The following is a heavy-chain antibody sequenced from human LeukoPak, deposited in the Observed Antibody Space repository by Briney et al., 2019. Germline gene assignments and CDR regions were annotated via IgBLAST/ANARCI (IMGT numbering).Heavy chain of an antibody. D-gene: IGHD3-10*01. CDR1: GGSFSGYY. Sequence: SETLSLTCAVYGGSFSGYYWSWIRQPPGKGLEWIGEINHSGSTNYNPSLKSRVTISVDTSKNQFSLKLSSVTAADTAVYYCARRGQFHYYMDVWGKGTTVTVSS. V-gene: IGHV4-34*01. CDR2: INHSGST. J-gene: IGHJ6*03. CDR3: ARRGQFHYYMDV.